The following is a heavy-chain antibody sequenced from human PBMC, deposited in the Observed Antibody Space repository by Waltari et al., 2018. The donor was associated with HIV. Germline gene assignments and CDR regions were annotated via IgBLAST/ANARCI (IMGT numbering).Heavy chain of an antibody. D-gene: IGHD3-22*01. V-gene: IGHV1-69*06. J-gene: IGHJ4*02. CDR1: GGTFSSYA. CDR2: IIPIFGTA. CDR3: ARDSEVYYDSSGYYPLDY. Sequence: QVQLVQSGAEVKKPGSSVKVSCKASGGTFSSYAISWVRQAPGQGLEWMGGIIPIFGTANYAQKFQGRVTITADKSTSTAYMELSSLRSEDTAVYYCARDSEVYYDSSGYYPLDYWGQGTLVTVSS.